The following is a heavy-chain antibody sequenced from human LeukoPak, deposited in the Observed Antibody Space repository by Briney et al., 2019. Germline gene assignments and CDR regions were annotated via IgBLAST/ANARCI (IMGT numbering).Heavy chain of an antibody. J-gene: IGHJ4*02. Sequence: PGGSLRLSCAASGFTFSSYGMHWVRQAPGKGLEWVAFIRYDGSNKYYADSVKGRFTISRDNSKNTLYLQMNSLRAEDTAVYYCARDSGSYLSHDYWGQGTLVTVSS. CDR1: GFTFSSYG. V-gene: IGHV3-30*02. CDR2: IRYDGSNK. D-gene: IGHD1-26*01. CDR3: ARDSGSYLSHDY.